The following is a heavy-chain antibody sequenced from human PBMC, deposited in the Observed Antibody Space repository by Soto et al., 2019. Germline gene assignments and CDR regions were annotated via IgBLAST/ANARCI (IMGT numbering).Heavy chain of an antibody. J-gene: IGHJ6*02. CDR3: ASDYYCSSTSCYTYGMDV. Sequence: SVKLSCKASGGTFSGYAISWLRQAPGQGLEWMGGIIPIFGTANYAQKFQGTVTITPDESTSTAHLEPSSLRSEDTAVYSCASDYYCSSTSCYTYGMDVWRQGTTVTLT. CDR2: IIPIFGTA. V-gene: IGHV1-69*13. D-gene: IGHD2-2*02. CDR1: GGTFSGYA.